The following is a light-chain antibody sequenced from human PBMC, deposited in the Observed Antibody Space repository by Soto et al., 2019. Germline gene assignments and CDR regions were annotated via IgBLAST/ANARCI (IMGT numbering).Light chain of an antibody. J-gene: IGKJ1*01. CDR3: QQYNNYPWT. Sequence: DIQMTQSPSSLSASVRDTVTITCRASQNIGSYLNWYQQKPGKAPNLLIYDASSLKSGVPSRFSGSGSGTEFTLTISSLQPDDFAAYYCQQYNNYPWTFGQGTKVEIK. CDR2: DAS. CDR1: QNIGSY. V-gene: IGKV1-5*01.